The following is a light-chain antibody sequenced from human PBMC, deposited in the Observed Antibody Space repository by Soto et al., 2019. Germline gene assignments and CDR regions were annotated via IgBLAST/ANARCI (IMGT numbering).Light chain of an antibody. CDR3: SSYAGSNKLVV. J-gene: IGLJ2*01. Sequence: QSVLTQPPSASGSPGQSVTISCTGTSSDVGGYNYVSWYQQHPGKAPKLMIYEVSKRPSGVPDRFSGSKSGNTASLTVSGLKAEDEADYYCSSYAGSNKLVVFGGGTKVTVL. V-gene: IGLV2-8*01. CDR1: SSDVGGYNY. CDR2: EVS.